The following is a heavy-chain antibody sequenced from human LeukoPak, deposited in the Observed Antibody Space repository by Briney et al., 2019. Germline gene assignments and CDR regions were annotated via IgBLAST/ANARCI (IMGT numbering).Heavy chain of an antibody. Sequence: GGSLRLSCAASGFTFDDYGMSWVRQAPGKGLEWVSGINWNGGSTGYADSVKGRFTISRDNAKNSLYLQMNSLRAEDTALYYCARDYYDSSGYPYAFDIWGQETMVTVSS. D-gene: IGHD3-22*01. CDR1: GFTFDDYG. CDR3: ARDYYDSSGYPYAFDI. V-gene: IGHV3-20*04. CDR2: INWNGGST. J-gene: IGHJ3*02.